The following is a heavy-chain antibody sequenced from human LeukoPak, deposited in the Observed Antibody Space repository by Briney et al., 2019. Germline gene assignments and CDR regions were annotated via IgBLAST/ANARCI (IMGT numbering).Heavy chain of an antibody. CDR2: INHSGST. V-gene: IGHV4-34*01. Sequence: PSETLSLTCAVYGESFSGYYWSWIRQPPGKGLEWIGEINHSGSTNYNPSLKSRVTISVDTSKNQFSLKLSSVTAADTAVYYCAKDLDYGGIRGSFDYWGQGTLVTVSS. J-gene: IGHJ4*02. D-gene: IGHD4-23*01. CDR1: GESFSGYY. CDR3: AKDLDYGGIRGSFDY.